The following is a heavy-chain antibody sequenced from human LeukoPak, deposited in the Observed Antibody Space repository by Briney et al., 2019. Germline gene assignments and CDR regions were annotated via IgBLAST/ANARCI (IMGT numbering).Heavy chain of an antibody. Sequence: PGGSLRLSCAVSGLTFINHAVSWVRQAPGKGLEWVSAISGRDESTYYADSVKGRFTISRDNSKSTLYLQMSSLRAEDAAVYHCAKVTETTNNWGQGTLVTVSS. CDR3: AKVTETTNN. J-gene: IGHJ4*02. V-gene: IGHV3-23*01. CDR1: GLTFINHA. D-gene: IGHD1-20*01. CDR2: ISGRDEST.